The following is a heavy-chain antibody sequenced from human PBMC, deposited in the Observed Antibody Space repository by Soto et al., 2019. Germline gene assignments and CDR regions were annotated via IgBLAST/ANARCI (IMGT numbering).Heavy chain of an antibody. J-gene: IGHJ4*02. D-gene: IGHD6-13*01. CDR2: ISSSGSTI. CDR1: GFAFSSYA. V-gene: IGHV3-48*03. Sequence: LRLSCAASGFAFSSYAMSWVRQAPGKGLEWVSAISSSGSTIYYADSVKGRFTISRDNAKNSLYLQMNSLRAEDTAVYYCARERGSSSWYFPRYFDYWGQGTLVTVSS. CDR3: ARERGSSSWYFPRYFDY.